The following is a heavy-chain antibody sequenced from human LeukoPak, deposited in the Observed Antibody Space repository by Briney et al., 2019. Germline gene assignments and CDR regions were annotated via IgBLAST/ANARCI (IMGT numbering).Heavy chain of an antibody. J-gene: IGHJ4*02. CDR1: GYTFTGYH. D-gene: IGHD6-6*01. CDR2: INPNSGGT. Sequence: GASVKVSCKASGYTFTGYHMHWVRQAPGQGLEWMGWINPNSGGTNYAQKFQGRVTMTRDTSISTAYMELSRLRSDDTAVYYCAREGPYSDSSRSRFDYWGQGTLVTVSS. CDR3: AREGPYSDSSRSRFDY. V-gene: IGHV1-2*02.